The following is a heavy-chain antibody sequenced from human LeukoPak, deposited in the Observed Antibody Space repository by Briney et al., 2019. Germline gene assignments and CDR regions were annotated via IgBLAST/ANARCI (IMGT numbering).Heavy chain of an antibody. V-gene: IGHV3-21*01. CDR1: GITFSSYS. J-gene: IGHJ4*02. CDR3: ARPLSPGEDSYGFDY. D-gene: IGHD3-16*01. Sequence: GGSLRLSCAATGITFSSYSMNWVRQAPGKGLERVSSISSSSTYIYYADSVKGRFTISRDNATDSLYLQMTSLRAKETAVYYCARPLSPGEDSYGFDYWGQGSLVTVSS. CDR2: ISSSSTYI.